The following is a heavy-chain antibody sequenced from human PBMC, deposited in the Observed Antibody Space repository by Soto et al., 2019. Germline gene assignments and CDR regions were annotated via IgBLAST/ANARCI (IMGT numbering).Heavy chain of an antibody. V-gene: IGHV3-53*01. CDR3: ARAGVTPNFFDY. D-gene: IGHD2-21*02. J-gene: IGHJ4*02. CDR1: GFGVMTHY. Sequence: GWCHRVYCGASGFGVMTHYMIWVRQTPGKGLECGSVFERGGSIYYADSVKCRFIISRDYAKNAVYLQRNSLRADDTPVYYCARAGVTPNFFDYWGQGTLVTVSS. CDR2: FERGGSI.